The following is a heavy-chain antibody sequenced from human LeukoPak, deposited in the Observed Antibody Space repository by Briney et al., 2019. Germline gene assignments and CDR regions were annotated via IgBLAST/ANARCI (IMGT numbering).Heavy chain of an antibody. CDR1: GYTYTSYW. Sequence: GESLKISCKGSGYTYTSYWIGWVRQMPGKGLEWMGIIYPGDSDTRYSPSFQGQVTISADKSISTTYLQWNSLKASDTAMYYCARLRPQDAFDIWGQGTMVSVSS. CDR2: IYPGDSDT. CDR3: ARLRPQDAFDI. V-gene: IGHV5-51*01. J-gene: IGHJ3*02.